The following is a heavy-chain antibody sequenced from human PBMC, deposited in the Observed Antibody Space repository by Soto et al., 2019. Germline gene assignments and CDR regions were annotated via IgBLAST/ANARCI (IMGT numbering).Heavy chain of an antibody. V-gene: IGHV4-59*01. CDR1: GGSIRAYS. CDR2: IHYNGNT. J-gene: IGHJ4*02. D-gene: IGHD5-12*01. Sequence: SVTLSLTCTVSGGSIRAYSWSWVRQPPGKGLEWIGNIHYNGNTKYNPSLKSRVTMSVDTSKNQLSLKLISVTAADTAKYFCAREGNLGRWLQPLDFWGQGTLVTVS. CDR3: AREGNLGRWLQPLDF.